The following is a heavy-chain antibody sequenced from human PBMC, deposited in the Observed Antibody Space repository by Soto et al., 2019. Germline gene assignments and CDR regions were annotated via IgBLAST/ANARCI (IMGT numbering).Heavy chain of an antibody. CDR2: ISYDGSNK. CDR1: GLTFSSYA. CDR3: ARDRNIVATRYVMDV. D-gene: IGHD5-12*01. J-gene: IGHJ6*02. V-gene: IGHV3-30-3*01. Sequence: PGGYLRLSCAASGLTFSSYAMHWVRQAPGKGLEWVAVISYDGSNKYYADSVKGRFTISRDNSKNTLYLQMNSLRAEDTAVYYCARDRNIVATRYVMDVWSQGTTDIVSS.